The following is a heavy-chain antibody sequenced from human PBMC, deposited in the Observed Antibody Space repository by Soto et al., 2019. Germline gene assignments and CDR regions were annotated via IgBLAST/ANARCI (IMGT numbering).Heavy chain of an antibody. CDR3: ARGGEYSYGYRDWFDP. CDR1: GGTFSSYA. Sequence: SVKVSCKASGGTFSSYAISWVRQAPGQGLEWMGGIIPIFGTANYAQKFQGRVTITADKSTSTAYMELSSLRSEDTAVYYCARGGEYSYGYRDWFDPWGQGTLVTVSS. J-gene: IGHJ5*02. V-gene: IGHV1-69*06. CDR2: IIPIFGTA. D-gene: IGHD5-18*01.